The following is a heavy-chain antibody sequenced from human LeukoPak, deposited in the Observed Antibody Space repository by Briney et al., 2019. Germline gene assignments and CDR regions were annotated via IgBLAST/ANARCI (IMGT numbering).Heavy chain of an antibody. CDR3: ASDQGLIYHYYGSGSYYNNWFDP. V-gene: IGHV1-18*01. CDR1: GYTFTSYG. Sequence: ASVKVSCKASGYTFTSYGISWVRQAPGQGLEWMGWISAYNGNTNYAQKLQGRVTMTTDTSTSTAYMELRSLRSDDTAVYCCASDQGLIYHYYGSGSYYNNWFDPWGQEPWSPSPQ. D-gene: IGHD3-10*01. J-gene: IGHJ5*02. CDR2: ISAYNGNT.